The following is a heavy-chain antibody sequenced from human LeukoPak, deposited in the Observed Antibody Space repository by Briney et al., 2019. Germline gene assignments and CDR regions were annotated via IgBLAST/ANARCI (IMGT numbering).Heavy chain of an antibody. CDR3: TRRLYSNYYDSSGYYDY. CDR1: GFTFGDYA. J-gene: IGHJ4*02. D-gene: IGHD3-22*01. Sequence: GGSLRLSCTASGFTFGDYAMSWFRQAPGKGLEWVGFIRSKAYGGTTEYAASVKGRFTISRDDSKSIAYLQMNSLKTEDTAVYYCTRRLYSNYYDSSGYYDYWGQGTLVTVSP. V-gene: IGHV3-49*03. CDR2: IRSKAYGGTT.